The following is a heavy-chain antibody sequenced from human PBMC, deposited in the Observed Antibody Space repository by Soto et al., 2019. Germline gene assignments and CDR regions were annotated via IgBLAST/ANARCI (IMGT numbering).Heavy chain of an antibody. CDR2: INTDGSDT. CDR3: VRAMFSPEYY. D-gene: IGHD3-10*02. Sequence: GGSLRLSCVGSGFTFSNYWFHWVRQAPGEGLAWVSGINTDGSDTRYADSVKGRFFISRDNARNTLYLQMSSLRAEDTAMYYCVRAMFSPEYYWGRGTLVTVSS. CDR1: GFTFSNYW. J-gene: IGHJ4*02. V-gene: IGHV3-74*01.